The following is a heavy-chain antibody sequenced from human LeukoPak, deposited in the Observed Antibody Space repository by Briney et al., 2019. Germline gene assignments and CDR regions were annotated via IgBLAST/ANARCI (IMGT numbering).Heavy chain of an antibody. CDR3: ASTGIAVAGRVDY. V-gene: IGHV4-34*01. CDR1: GGXXXGXX. CDR2: INHSGRT. J-gene: IGHJ4*02. Sequence: GGXXXGXXXXWVXQPPGKXXXXXGEINHSGRTNYNPSLKSRVTISVETSKKQFSLKLSSVTAADTAVYYCASTGIAVAGRVDYWGQGTLVTVSS. D-gene: IGHD6-19*01.